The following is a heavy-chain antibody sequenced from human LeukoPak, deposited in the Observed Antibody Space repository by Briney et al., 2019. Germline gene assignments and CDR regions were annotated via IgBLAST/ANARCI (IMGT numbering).Heavy chain of an antibody. Sequence: PGGSLRLSCAASGFTFSRYWMSWVRQAPGKGLEWVANIKQDGSEKYYVDSVKGRFTISRDNAKNSLYLQMNSLRAEDTAVYYCARARYDSSGYFGYWGQGTLVTVSS. CDR3: ARARYDSSGYFGY. D-gene: IGHD3-22*01. CDR1: GFTFSRYW. V-gene: IGHV3-7*01. J-gene: IGHJ4*02. CDR2: IKQDGSEK.